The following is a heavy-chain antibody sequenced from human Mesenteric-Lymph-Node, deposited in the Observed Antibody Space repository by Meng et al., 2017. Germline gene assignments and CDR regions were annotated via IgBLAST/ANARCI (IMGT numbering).Heavy chain of an antibody. J-gene: IGHJ3*02. Sequence: GGSLRLSCAASGFTFSSYAMSWVRQAPGKGLEWVSAISGSGGSTYYADSVKGRFTISRDNSKNTLYLQMNSLRAEDTAVYYCARVERDYGDAFDIWGQGTMVTVSS. CDR1: GFTFSSYA. V-gene: IGHV3-23*01. D-gene: IGHD4-17*01. CDR2: ISGSGGST. CDR3: ARVERDYGDAFDI.